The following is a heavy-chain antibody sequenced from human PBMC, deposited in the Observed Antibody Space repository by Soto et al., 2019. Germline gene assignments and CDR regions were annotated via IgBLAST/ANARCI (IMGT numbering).Heavy chain of an antibody. CDR3: ARVGGYNYFDH. CDR2: IYYTGNT. V-gene: IGHV4-59*01. J-gene: IGHJ4*02. D-gene: IGHD5-12*01. Sequence: SETLSLTFTVSGASISPFYWSWIRQPPGKGLEWIGYIYYTGNTNFNPSLKSRVTISADTSKNQFSLKLSSVTTADTAVYFCARVGGYNYFDHWGQGTQVTVSS. CDR1: GASISPFY.